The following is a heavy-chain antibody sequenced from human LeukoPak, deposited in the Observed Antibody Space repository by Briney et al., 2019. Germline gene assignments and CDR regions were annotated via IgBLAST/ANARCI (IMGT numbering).Heavy chain of an antibody. Sequence: EASVKVSCKASGFTLTSSAMQWVRQARGQRLEWIGWIVVGSGNTNYAQKFQERVTITRDTSTSTAYMELSSLRSDDTAVYYCAAVSSIAVELGYYYYMDVWRKGTTVTVSS. CDR2: IVVGSGNT. J-gene: IGHJ6*03. D-gene: IGHD6-19*01. CDR3: AAVSSIAVELGYYYYMDV. CDR1: GFTLTSSA. V-gene: IGHV1-58*02.